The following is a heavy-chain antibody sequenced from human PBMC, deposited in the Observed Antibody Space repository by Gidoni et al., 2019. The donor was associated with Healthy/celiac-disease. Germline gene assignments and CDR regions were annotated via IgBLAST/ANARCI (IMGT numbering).Heavy chain of an antibody. CDR3: ASVNYGDYVYFQH. Sequence: QVQLQESGPGLVKPSQTLSLTCTVSVGSISSGGYYWSWIRQHPGKGLEWIGYIYYSGSTYYNQSLKSLVTISVDTSKNQFSLKLSSVTAADTAVYYCASVNYGDYVYFQHWGQGTLVTVSS. CDR2: IYYSGST. J-gene: IGHJ1*01. CDR1: VGSISSGGYY. V-gene: IGHV4-31*01. D-gene: IGHD4-17*01.